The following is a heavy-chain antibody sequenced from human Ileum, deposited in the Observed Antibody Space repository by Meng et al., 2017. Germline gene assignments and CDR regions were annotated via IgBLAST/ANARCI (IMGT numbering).Heavy chain of an antibody. CDR2: IKSKRDGETT. CDR3: THGHLAGTFFDY. CDR1: GFTFSGAW. J-gene: IGHJ4*02. V-gene: IGHV3-15*01. D-gene: IGHD1-1*01. Sequence: LVEGGGGLVKPWGSLRLSCAVSGFTFSGAWMSWVRQAPGKGLEWVRRIKSKRDGETTDYAAPVKGRFTISRDDSENTVYLQMNSLKAEDTAVYYCTHGHLAGTFFDYWSQGILVTVSS.